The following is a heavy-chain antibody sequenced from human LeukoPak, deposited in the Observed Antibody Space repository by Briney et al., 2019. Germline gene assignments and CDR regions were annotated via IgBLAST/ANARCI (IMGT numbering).Heavy chain of an antibody. CDR3: EEAVRLSSNYYMDV. V-gene: IGHV3-23*01. CDR2: ITYGRDDT. Sequence: GVPLRLSCTASRFIYNICAKRGLRQAPGKALEAVSNITYGRDDTLSADSVRPGFTIPRDISKHTLSLQMHRQRVEDRALYYCEEAVRLSSNYYMDVWGKGTTVSV. D-gene: IGHD5/OR15-5a*01. J-gene: IGHJ6*03. CDR1: RFIYNICA.